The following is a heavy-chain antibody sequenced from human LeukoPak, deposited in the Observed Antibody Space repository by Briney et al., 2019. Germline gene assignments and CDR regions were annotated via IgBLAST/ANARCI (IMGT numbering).Heavy chain of an antibody. D-gene: IGHD3-16*01. CDR3: ARHGSSGTLWGSYFDY. CDR1: GGSIRSYY. CDR2: IYTSGST. V-gene: IGHV4-4*09. J-gene: IGHJ4*02. Sequence: PSETLSLTCTVSGGSIRSYYWSWIRQPPGKGLEWIGYIYTSGSTNYNPSLKSRVTISVDTSKNQFSLKLSSVTAADTAVYYCARHGSSGTLWGSYFDYWGQGTLVTVSS.